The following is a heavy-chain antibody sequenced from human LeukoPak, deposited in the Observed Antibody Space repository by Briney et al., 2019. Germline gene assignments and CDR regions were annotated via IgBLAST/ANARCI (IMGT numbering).Heavy chain of an antibody. Sequence: SVKVSCKASGGTFSSYAISWVRQAPGQELEWRGGIIPIIATANYAQKFQGRVTITADESTSTAYMELSSLRSEDTAVYYCARAALYYDSSGYRGGNWFDPWGQGTLVTVSS. V-gene: IGHV1-69*13. CDR2: IIPIIATA. D-gene: IGHD3-22*01. CDR1: GGTFSSYA. CDR3: ARAALYYDSSGYRGGNWFDP. J-gene: IGHJ5*02.